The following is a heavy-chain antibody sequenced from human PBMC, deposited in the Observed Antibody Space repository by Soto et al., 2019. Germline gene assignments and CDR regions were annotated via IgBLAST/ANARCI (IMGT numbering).Heavy chain of an antibody. CDR1: GYSFTSYW. CDR2: IDPSDSYT. V-gene: IGHV5-10-1*01. D-gene: IGHD3-10*01. CDR3: ARTVVRGVIITTIVY. Sequence: GESLKISCKGSGYSFTSYWISWVRQMLGKGLEWMGRIDPSDSYTNYSPSFQGHVTVSADKSISTAYLQWSSMKASDTAMYYCARTVVRGVIITTIVYWGPGNLVTVSS. J-gene: IGHJ4*02.